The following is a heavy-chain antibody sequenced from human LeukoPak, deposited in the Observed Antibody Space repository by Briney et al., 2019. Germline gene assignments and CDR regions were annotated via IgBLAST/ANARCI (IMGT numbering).Heavy chain of an antibody. D-gene: IGHD6-19*01. V-gene: IGHV3-23*01. CDR3: AQHNSGIGFDP. CDR1: GFTFSSYA. J-gene: IGHJ5*02. CDR2: SGSGGGT. Sequence: GGSLRLSCAASGFTFSSYAMSWVRQAPGKGMEWVSASGSGGGTYYADSVKGRFTISRDNSKNTLYLQMNSLRAEDTAVYYCAQHNSGIGFDPWGQGTLVTVSS.